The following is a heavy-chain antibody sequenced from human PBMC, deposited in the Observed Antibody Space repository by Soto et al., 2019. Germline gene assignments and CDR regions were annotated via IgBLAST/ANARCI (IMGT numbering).Heavy chain of an antibody. CDR3: AKFLTSSVDDAFDF. J-gene: IGHJ3*01. Sequence: GGSLRLSCVGAGFTFGSYAMGWVRQAPGKGLEWVSGISVSGASAYYLGSVTGRFTISRDNSMKTLFLQMNPLRAEDTAVYYCAKFLTSSVDDAFDFCGQGTMVTVSS. D-gene: IGHD2-15*01. CDR2: ISVSGASA. CDR1: GFTFGSYA. V-gene: IGHV3-23*01.